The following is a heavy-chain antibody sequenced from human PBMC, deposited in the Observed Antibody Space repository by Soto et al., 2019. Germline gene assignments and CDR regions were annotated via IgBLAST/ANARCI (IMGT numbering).Heavy chain of an antibody. D-gene: IGHD5-18*01. Sequence: LGESLKISCKGSGYSFTSYWIGWVRQMPGKGLERMGIIYPGDSDTRYSPSFQGQVTISADKSISTAYLQWSSLKASDTAMYYCASHKVNSYGYDWYFDLWGRGTLVTVSS. CDR3: ASHKVNSYGYDWYFDL. J-gene: IGHJ2*01. CDR2: IYPGDSDT. V-gene: IGHV5-51*01. CDR1: GYSFTSYW.